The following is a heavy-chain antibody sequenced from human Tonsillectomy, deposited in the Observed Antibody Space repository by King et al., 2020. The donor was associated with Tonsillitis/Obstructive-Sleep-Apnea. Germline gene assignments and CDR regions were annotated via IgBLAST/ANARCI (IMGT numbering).Heavy chain of an antibody. Sequence: VQLQQSGPGLVKPSQTLSLTCTLSGDTVSSSSATWNWIRQSPSRGLEWLGRTYYRSKWYNDYAVSVKSRITINPDTSKNQFSLQLNSMTPEDTAVYYCARVPTYFYDTSGYFDFDYWGQGTLVTVSS. D-gene: IGHD3-22*01. CDR2: TYYRSKWYN. CDR1: GDTVSSSSAT. CDR3: ARVPTYFYDTSGYFDFDY. J-gene: IGHJ4*02. V-gene: IGHV6-1*01.